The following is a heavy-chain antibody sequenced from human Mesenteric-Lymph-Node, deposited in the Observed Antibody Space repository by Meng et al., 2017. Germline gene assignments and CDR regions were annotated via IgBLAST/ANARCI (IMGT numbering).Heavy chain of an antibody. J-gene: IGHJ4*02. CDR3: ASQNLGGDCSFDY. Sequence: QVQLQESGPGLVKPSQTLSLTCTVSGGSISSGDYYWSWIRQPPGKGLEWIGYIYYSGSTYYNPSLKSRVTISVDKSKNQFSLKLSSVTAADTAVYYCASQNLGGDCSFDYWGQGTLVTVAS. V-gene: IGHV4-30-4*01. CDR2: IYYSGST. D-gene: IGHD2-21*02. CDR1: GGSISSGDYY.